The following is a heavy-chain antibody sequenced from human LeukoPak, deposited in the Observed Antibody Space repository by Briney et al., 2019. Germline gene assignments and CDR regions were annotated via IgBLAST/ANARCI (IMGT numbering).Heavy chain of an antibody. Sequence: GGSLRLSCAASGFTFSSYAMGWVRQAPGKGLEWVSGISGSGGSTYYADSVKGRFTISRDNSKNTLYLQMNSLRAEDTAVYYCAKDRVVTTRNFDHWGQGTLVTVSS. CDR2: ISGSGGST. D-gene: IGHD3-3*01. V-gene: IGHV3-23*01. CDR1: GFTFSSYA. J-gene: IGHJ4*02. CDR3: AKDRVVTTRNFDH.